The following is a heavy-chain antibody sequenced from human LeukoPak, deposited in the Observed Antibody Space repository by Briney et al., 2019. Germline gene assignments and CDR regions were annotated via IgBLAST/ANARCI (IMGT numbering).Heavy chain of an antibody. CDR1: GFTFSSYA. CDR2: ISYDGSNK. J-gene: IGHJ4*02. V-gene: IGHV3-30-3*01. CDR3: ARSIAAAGTGFDY. D-gene: IGHD6-13*01. Sequence: PGGSLRLSCAASGFTFSSYAMHWVRQAPGKGLEWVAVISYDGSNKYYADSVKGRFTISRDNSKNTLYLQMNSLRAEDTAVYYCARSIAAAGTGFDYWGQGTLVTVSS.